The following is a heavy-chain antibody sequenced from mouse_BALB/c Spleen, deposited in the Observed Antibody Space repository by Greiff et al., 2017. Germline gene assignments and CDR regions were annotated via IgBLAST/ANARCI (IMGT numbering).Heavy chain of an antibody. J-gene: IGHJ4*01. CDR1: GFSLTSYG. CDR2: IWRGGST. Sequence: VKLQESGPSLVQPSQSLSITCTVSGFSLTSYGVHWVRQSPGKGLEWLGVIWRGGSTDYNAAFMSRLSITKDNSNSQVFFKMNSLQADDTAIYYCAKKEGPYYGLYYYAMDYWGQGTSVTVSS. CDR3: AKKEGPYYGLYYYAMDY. V-gene: IGHV2-5-1*01. D-gene: IGHD2-10*01.